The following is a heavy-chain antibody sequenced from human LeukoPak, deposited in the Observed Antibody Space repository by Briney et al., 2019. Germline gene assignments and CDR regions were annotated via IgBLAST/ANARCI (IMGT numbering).Heavy chain of an antibody. J-gene: IGHJ4*02. CDR3: ARANALYCSSTSCLFDY. V-gene: IGHV1-2*02. D-gene: IGHD2-2*01. Sequence: ASVKVSCKASGYTFTGYYMHWVRHAPGQGLEWMAWIKPNSGGTYYAQNFHDRITMTRDTSISTAYMELSRLRSDDTAIYYCARANALYCSSTSCLFDYWGQGTLVTVSS. CDR1: GYTFTGYY. CDR2: IKPNSGGT.